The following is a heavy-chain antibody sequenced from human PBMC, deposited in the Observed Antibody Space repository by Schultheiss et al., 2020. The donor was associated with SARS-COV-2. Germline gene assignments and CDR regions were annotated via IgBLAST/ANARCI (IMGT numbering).Heavy chain of an antibody. V-gene: IGHV3-9*01. Sequence: SLKISCAASGFTFSSYSMNWVRQAPGKGLEWVSGISWNSGSIGYADSVKGRFTISRDNAKNSLYLQMNSLRTEDTALYYCAKDVTTIAVAGSGFGYWGQGTLVTVSS. CDR1: GFTFSSYS. J-gene: IGHJ4*02. CDR2: ISWNSGSI. D-gene: IGHD6-19*01. CDR3: AKDVTTIAVAGSGFGY.